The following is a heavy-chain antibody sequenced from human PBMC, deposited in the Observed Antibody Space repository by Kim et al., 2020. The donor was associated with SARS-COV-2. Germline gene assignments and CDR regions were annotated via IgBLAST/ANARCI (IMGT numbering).Heavy chain of an antibody. D-gene: IGHD3-9*01. CDR3: ARHILTNNWFDP. CDR1: GDSITSGRYY. V-gene: IGHV4-39*01. Sequence: SETLSLTCTVSGDSITSGRYYWGWIRQPPGKGLEWIGSICSTGSTYYNPSLKTRVTIFVDTSKNQFSLKLSSVAAPDTAVYYCARHILTNNWFDPWGQG. J-gene: IGHJ5*02. CDR2: ICSTGST.